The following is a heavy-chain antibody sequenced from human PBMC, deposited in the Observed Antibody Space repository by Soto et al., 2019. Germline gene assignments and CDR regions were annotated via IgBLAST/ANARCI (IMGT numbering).Heavy chain of an antibody. CDR3: VREGLSSTSCNTGCAFDI. CDR2: ISRSGSPI. CDR1: GFTSWDYH. V-gene: IGHV3-11*01. D-gene: IGHD2-2*02. J-gene: IGHJ3*02. Sequence: QVQLVESGGGLVRPGGSLRLSCAASGFTSWDYHMSWIRQAPGQGLEWVSYISRSGSPIYYADSVKGRFTISRDNAENSLYLQMNSLRAEDTAVYYCVREGLSSTSCNTGCAFDIWGQGTMVTVSS.